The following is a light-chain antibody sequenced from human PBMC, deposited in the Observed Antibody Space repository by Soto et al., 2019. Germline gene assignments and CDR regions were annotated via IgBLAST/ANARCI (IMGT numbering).Light chain of an antibody. CDR1: QSVSSK. CDR3: QQYSDRPPWT. Sequence: IVMTQSPGTLSVSPGERVALSCRASQSVSSKLAWYQQRPGQPPRLLIYHTSTRAAGVPPRFSGSGSGTVFTLTISSLQSEDFAVYYCQQYSDRPPWTFGQGTKVE. V-gene: IGKV3-15*01. J-gene: IGKJ1*01. CDR2: HTS.